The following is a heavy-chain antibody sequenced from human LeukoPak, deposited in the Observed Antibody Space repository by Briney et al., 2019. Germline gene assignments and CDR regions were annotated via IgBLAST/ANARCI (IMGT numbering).Heavy chain of an antibody. Sequence: SVKVSCKASGGTFSSYAISWVRQAPGQGLEWMGRIIPILGIANYAQKFQGRVTITADKSTSTAYMELSSLRSEDTAVYYCARAVDYSNDDAFDIWGQGTMVTVSS. CDR2: IIPILGIA. J-gene: IGHJ3*02. D-gene: IGHD4-11*01. V-gene: IGHV1-69*04. CDR3: ARAVDYSNDDAFDI. CDR1: GGTFSSYA.